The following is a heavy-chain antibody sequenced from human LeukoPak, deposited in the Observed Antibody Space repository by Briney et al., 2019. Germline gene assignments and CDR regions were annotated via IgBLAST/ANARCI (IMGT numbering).Heavy chain of an antibody. CDR2: IKQDGSEK. CDR3: ARRIVGPSSGGDY. CDR1: GFTFSSFW. V-gene: IGHV3-7*01. J-gene: IGHJ4*02. D-gene: IGHD1-26*01. Sequence: GGSLRLSCAASGFTFSSFWMRWVRQAPGKGLELVANIKQDGSEKYYVDSVQGRFTISRDNAKNSLYLQMNSLRVEDTAVYYCARRIVGPSSGGDYWGQGTPVTVSS.